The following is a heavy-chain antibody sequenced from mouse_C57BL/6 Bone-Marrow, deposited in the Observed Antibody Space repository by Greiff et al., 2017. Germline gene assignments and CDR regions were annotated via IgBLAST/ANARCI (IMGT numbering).Heavy chain of an antibody. V-gene: IGHV1-85*01. CDR3: ASLYFDGSLSDWYFDV. CDR2: IYPGDGRT. CDR1: GYTFTSYD. D-gene: IGHD1-1*01. Sequence: VQLQQSGPELVKPGASVKLSCKASGYTFTSYDINWVKQRPGQGLEWIGWIYPGDGRTKYTAKFKGKATLTVDTSSSTAYLEPHSLTSEDSAVYFCASLYFDGSLSDWYFDVWGKGTTLTVSS. J-gene: IGHJ1*03.